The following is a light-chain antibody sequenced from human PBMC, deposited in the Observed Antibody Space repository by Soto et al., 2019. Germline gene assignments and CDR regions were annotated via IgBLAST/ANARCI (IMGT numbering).Light chain of an antibody. J-gene: IGLJ2*01. V-gene: IGLV2-18*02. CDR1: SSDVGSYNR. Sequence: QSALTQPPSVSGSPGQSVTISCTGTSSDVGSYNRVSWYQQPPGTAPKLMIYEVNNRPSGVPDRCSGSKSGNTASLTISGLQAGDEADYYCSSYTSSSTVVFGGGTKLTVL. CDR3: SSYTSSSTVV. CDR2: EVN.